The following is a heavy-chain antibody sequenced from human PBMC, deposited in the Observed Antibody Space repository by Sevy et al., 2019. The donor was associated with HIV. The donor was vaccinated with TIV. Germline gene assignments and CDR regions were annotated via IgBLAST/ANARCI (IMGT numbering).Heavy chain of an antibody. V-gene: IGHV3-11*01. Sequence: GGSLRLSCVVSTFTFSDYYMTWIRQAPGKGLEWISHISSGGTITSHADSVKGRFTISRDNAKNSLYLQMNSLRAEDTAVYYCARVRYNYGSYHFDYWGQGTLVTVSS. J-gene: IGHJ4*02. CDR1: TFTFSDYY. D-gene: IGHD5-18*01. CDR3: ARVRYNYGSYHFDY. CDR2: ISSGGTIT.